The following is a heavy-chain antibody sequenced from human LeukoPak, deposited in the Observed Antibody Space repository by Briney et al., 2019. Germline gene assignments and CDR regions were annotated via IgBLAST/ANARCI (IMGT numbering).Heavy chain of an antibody. Sequence: ASVKVSCKASGYIFTGYYIHWVRQAPGQGLEWMGRINPNSGGTNYAQTFQGRVTMTRDTSISTAYMELSRLRSDDTAVYYCARDYCSGGSCCYFDYWGQGTRVTVSS. V-gene: IGHV1-2*06. CDR3: ARDYCSGGSCCYFDY. D-gene: IGHD2-15*01. CDR1: GYIFTGYY. J-gene: IGHJ4*02. CDR2: INPNSGGT.